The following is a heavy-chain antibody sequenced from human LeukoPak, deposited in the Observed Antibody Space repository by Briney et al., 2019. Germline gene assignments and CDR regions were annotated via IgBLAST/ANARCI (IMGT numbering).Heavy chain of an antibody. CDR2: IGGDGGDT. CDR1: GFTFTSYA. V-gene: IGHV3-23*01. D-gene: IGHD3-3*01. Sequence: QSGGSLRLSCASSGFTFTSYAMSWVRQAPGQGLEWVSSIGGDGGDTYYADSVKGRFTISRDNSKNTLYLQMNSLRAEDTAVYYCAKHTFWSGYNFVDYWGQGTLVSVSS. CDR3: AKHTFWSGYNFVDY. J-gene: IGHJ4*02.